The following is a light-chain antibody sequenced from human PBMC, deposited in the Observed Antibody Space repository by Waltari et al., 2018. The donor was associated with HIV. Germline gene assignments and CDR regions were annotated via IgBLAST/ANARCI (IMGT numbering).Light chain of an antibody. Sequence: QSVLTQPPSASGTPGQRVTISCSGSISDIGSNTVNWYPQLPGTAPKLLIYSNDQRAAGVPDRLSGSKAGTSASLAFSGLRSEDEADYYCATWDDSLDGPMFGGGTKLTVL. CDR1: ISDIGSNT. J-gene: IGLJ3*02. CDR3: ATWDDSLDGPM. V-gene: IGLV1-44*01. CDR2: SND.